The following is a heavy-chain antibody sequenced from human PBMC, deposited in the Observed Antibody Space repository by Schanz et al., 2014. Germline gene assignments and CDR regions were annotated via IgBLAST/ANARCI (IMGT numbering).Heavy chain of an antibody. CDR1: GFTFTNYA. D-gene: IGHD1-20*01. CDR2: ISDSGDTA. CDR3: AKTPREECDEDNCPNGFDS. Sequence: DVQLLESGGGLVQPGGSLRLSCAASGFTFTNYAMSWVRQAPGKGLEWVSLISDSGDTAYYADSVKGRFTISRDNFKGAVYLQMSSRRAEDAAVYYYAKTPREECDEDNCPNGFDSWGQGILVTVSS. J-gene: IGHJ5*01. V-gene: IGHV3-23*01.